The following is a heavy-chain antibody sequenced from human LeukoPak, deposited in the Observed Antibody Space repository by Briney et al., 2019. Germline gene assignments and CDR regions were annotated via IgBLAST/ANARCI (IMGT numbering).Heavy chain of an antibody. CDR3: ATNSSWFDY. Sequence: SETLSLTCTVSGGSISSSYWSWIRQPPGKGLEWIGYISDSGSTNYNPSLKGRVTISVDTSKNQLFLKLRSVTTADTAVYYCATNSSWFDYWGQGTLVTVSS. CDR1: GGSISSSY. J-gene: IGHJ4*02. D-gene: IGHD6-13*01. V-gene: IGHV4-59*01. CDR2: ISDSGST.